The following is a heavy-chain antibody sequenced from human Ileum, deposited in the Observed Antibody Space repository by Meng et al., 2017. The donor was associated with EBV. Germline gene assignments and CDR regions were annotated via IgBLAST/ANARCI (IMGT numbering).Heavy chain of an antibody. V-gene: IGHV4-4*02. CDR3: ASNGAFSLDH. Sequence: VLLQGQGPGLVKPSGTLSLTCAVSGGSISSSNWWSWVRQPPGKGLEWIGKIYHTRGPNYNPSLKSRVIISVDKSNNHFSLRLSAVTAADTAVYYCASNGAFSLDHWGQGTLVTVSS. CDR2: IYHTRGP. J-gene: IGHJ4*02. CDR1: GGSISSSNW. D-gene: IGHD2-8*01.